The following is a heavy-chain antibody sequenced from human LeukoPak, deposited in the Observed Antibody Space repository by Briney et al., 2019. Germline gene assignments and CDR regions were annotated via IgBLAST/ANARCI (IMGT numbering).Heavy chain of an antibody. CDR3: ASPLLWFGELSTDY. J-gene: IGHJ4*02. Sequence: GGSLRLSCAASGFTVSSNDMSWVRQAPGKGLEWVSVIYSGGSTYYADSVKGRFTISRDNSKNTLYLQMNSLRAEDTAVYYCASPLLWFGELSTDYWGQGTLVTVSS. CDR1: GFTVSSND. D-gene: IGHD3-10*01. CDR2: IYSGGST. V-gene: IGHV3-66*01.